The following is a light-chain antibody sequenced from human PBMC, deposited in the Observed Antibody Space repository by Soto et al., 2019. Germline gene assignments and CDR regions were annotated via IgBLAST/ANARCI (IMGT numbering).Light chain of an antibody. CDR1: SSDVGGYNY. CDR2: EVS. V-gene: IGLV2-8*01. Sequence: QSALTQPPSASGSPGQSVTISCTGISSDVGGYNYVSWHQQHPGKAPKVMIYEVSNRPSGVPDRFSGSKSGNTASLTVSGLQPEDEADYYCSSYAGSNNYVFGTGTKLTVL. J-gene: IGLJ1*01. CDR3: SSYAGSNNYV.